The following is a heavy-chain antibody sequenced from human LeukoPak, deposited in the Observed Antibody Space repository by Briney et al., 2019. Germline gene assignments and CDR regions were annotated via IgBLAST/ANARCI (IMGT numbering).Heavy chain of an antibody. CDR1: GFTFSTYW. CDR3: ASGTGGYYYDNAFNI. J-gene: IGHJ3*02. D-gene: IGHD3-22*01. Sequence: GGSLRLSCAASGFTFSTYWMSWVRQAPGKGLEWVANIEQGGGEKYYVDSVKGRFTISRDNAKNSLYLQMNSLRVEDTAVYYCASGTGGYYYDNAFNIWGQGTMVTVSS. V-gene: IGHV3-7*01. CDR2: IEQGGGEK.